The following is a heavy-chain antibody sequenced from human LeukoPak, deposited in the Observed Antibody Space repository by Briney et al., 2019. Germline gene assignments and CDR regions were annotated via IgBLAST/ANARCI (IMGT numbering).Heavy chain of an antibody. D-gene: IGHD4-17*01. CDR1: GFTFSSYA. CDR3: AKGVHYGDYAYYFDY. CDR2: ISGSGGST. V-gene: IGHV3-23*01. J-gene: IGHJ4*02. Sequence: GGSLRLSCAASGFTFSSYAMSWVRQAPGKGLEWVSAISGSGGSTYYADSVKGRFTISRDNSKNTLYLQMNSLRDEDTAVYYCAKGVHYGDYAYYFDYWGQGTLVTVSS.